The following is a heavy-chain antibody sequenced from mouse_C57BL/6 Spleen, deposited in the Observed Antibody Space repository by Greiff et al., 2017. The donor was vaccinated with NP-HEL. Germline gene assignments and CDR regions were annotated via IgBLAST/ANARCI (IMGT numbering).Heavy chain of an antibody. CDR2: INPNNGGT. Sequence: VQLQQSGPELVKPGASVKMSCKASGYTFTDYNMHWVKQSHGKSLEWIGYINPNNGGTSYNQKFKGKATLTVNKSSSTAYMELRSLTSEDSAVYYCARDYYDYDWFAYWGQGTLVTVSA. D-gene: IGHD2-4*01. J-gene: IGHJ3*01. CDR3: ARDYYDYDWFAY. V-gene: IGHV1-22*01. CDR1: GYTFTDYN.